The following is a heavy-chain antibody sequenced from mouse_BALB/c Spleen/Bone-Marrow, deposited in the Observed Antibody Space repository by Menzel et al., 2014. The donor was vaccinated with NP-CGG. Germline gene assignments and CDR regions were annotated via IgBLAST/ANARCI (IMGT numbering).Heavy chain of an antibody. Sequence: LQQSGSELVRPGASVKLSCKASGYTFTSYWMHWVKQRPGQGLEWIGNIYPGSGSTNYDEKFKSKATLTVDTSSSTAYMQLSSLTSEDSAAYYFTNHYFDYWGQGTTLTVSS. J-gene: IGHJ2*01. V-gene: IGHV1S22*01. CDR1: GYTFTSYW. CDR2: IYPGSGST. CDR3: TNHYFDY.